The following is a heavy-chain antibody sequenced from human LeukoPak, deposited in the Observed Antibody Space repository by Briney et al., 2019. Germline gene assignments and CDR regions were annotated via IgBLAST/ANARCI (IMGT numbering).Heavy chain of an antibody. D-gene: IGHD5-24*01. V-gene: IGHV4-59*01. CDR1: GGSISSYY. Sequence: SETLSLTCTVSGGSISSYYWSWIRQPPGKGLEWIGYIYYSGSTNYNPSLKSRVTISVDTSKNQFSLKLSSVTAADTAVYYCAREMATPYFDYWGQGTLATVSS. J-gene: IGHJ4*02. CDR3: AREMATPYFDY. CDR2: IYYSGST.